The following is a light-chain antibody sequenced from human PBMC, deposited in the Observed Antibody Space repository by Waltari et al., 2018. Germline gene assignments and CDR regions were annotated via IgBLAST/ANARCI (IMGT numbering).Light chain of an antibody. J-gene: IGKJ2*01. Sequence: ENVLTQSPGTLSLSPGERATLSCRASQSVRSGYLAWYQQKPGQAPRLVMYGASSRATGIPDRFSGRGSGTDFTLTISRLEPEDFAVYYCQQYGSSGFTFGQGTKLEFK. CDR2: GAS. CDR1: QSVRSGY. CDR3: QQYGSSGFT. V-gene: IGKV3-20*01.